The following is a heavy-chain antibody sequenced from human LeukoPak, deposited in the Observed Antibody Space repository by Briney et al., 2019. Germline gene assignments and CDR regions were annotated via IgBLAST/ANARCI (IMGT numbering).Heavy chain of an antibody. CDR3: ARENAYYDILTGSPHAYYGMDV. CDR2: IIPIFGTA. Sequence: GASVKVSCKASGGTFGSYAISWVRQAPGQGLEWMGGIIPIFGTANYAQKFQGRVTITADDSTSTAYMELSSLRSEDTAVYYCARENAYYDILTGSPHAYYGMDVWGKGTTVTVSS. D-gene: IGHD3-9*01. V-gene: IGHV1-69*01. J-gene: IGHJ6*04. CDR1: GGTFGSYA.